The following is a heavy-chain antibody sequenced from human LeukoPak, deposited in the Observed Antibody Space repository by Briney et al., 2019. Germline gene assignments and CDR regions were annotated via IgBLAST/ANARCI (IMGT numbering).Heavy chain of an antibody. D-gene: IGHD5-18*01. CDR1: GGSITAYY. J-gene: IGHJ3*02. CDR2: ISYTGST. Sequence: PSETLSLTCTVSGGSITAYYWSWIRQPPGKGLEWIGFISYTGSTKFNPSLKSRVTMSVDTSKNQFSLRLSSVTAADTALYYCARWKETGYDAFDIWGQGTMVTVSS. CDR3: ARWKETGYDAFDI. V-gene: IGHV4-59*08.